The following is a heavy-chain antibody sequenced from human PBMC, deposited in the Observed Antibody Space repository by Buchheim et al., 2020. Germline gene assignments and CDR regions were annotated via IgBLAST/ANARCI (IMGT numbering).Heavy chain of an antibody. Sequence: EVQLVESGGGLVQPGGSLRLSCAASGFTFSSYSMHWVRQAPGKGLEWVSYISSSSRTIYYADSVKGRFPYSRDKAKNSLYLQMNSLRAEDTAVYYCASDQEYSSSSGLNYWGQGTL. CDR2: ISSSSRTI. D-gene: IGHD6-6*01. CDR1: GFTFSSYS. V-gene: IGHV3-48*01. CDR3: ASDQEYSSSSGLNY. J-gene: IGHJ4*02.